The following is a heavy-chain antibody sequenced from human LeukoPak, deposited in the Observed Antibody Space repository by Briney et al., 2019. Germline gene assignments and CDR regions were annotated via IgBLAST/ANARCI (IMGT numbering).Heavy chain of an antibody. J-gene: IGHJ4*02. CDR1: GGSIASYY. Sequence: SETLSLTCTVSGGSIASYYWTWIRQSPGKGLEWIGDIDYTGNTKYNPSPKSRVTISVDTSKNQFSLWLSSVTAADTAVYYCARTRYNWNDGGLDYWGQGILVTVSS. CDR2: IDYTGNT. V-gene: IGHV4-59*01. D-gene: IGHD1-20*01. CDR3: ARTRYNWNDGGLDY.